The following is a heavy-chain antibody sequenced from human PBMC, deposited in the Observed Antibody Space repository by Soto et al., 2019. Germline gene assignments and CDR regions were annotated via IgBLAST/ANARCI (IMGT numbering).Heavy chain of an antibody. Sequence: QVQLVESGGGVVQPGRSLRLSCAASGFTFSTYGMHWVRQAPGKGLEWVAVISYDGSNKYYADSVKGQFTISRDNSKNTLYLQMNSLRAEDTAVYSCAKSPSYPVHFDYWGQGTLVTVSS. D-gene: IGHD1-26*01. CDR3: AKSPSYPVHFDY. V-gene: IGHV3-30*18. J-gene: IGHJ4*02. CDR2: ISYDGSNK. CDR1: GFTFSTYG.